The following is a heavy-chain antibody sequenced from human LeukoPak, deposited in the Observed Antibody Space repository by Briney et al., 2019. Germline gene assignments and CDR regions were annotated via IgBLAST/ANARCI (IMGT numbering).Heavy chain of an antibody. Sequence: PGRSLRLSCAASGFTFDDYAMHWVRQAPGKGLEWVSGISWNSGNIGYADSVKGRFTISRDNAKNSLYLQMNSLRAEDTAVYYCARDPYDVRGVPNWFDPWGQGTLVTVSS. J-gene: IGHJ5*02. CDR3: ARDPYDVRGVPNWFDP. CDR2: ISWNSGNI. D-gene: IGHD3-10*02. CDR1: GFTFDDYA. V-gene: IGHV3-9*01.